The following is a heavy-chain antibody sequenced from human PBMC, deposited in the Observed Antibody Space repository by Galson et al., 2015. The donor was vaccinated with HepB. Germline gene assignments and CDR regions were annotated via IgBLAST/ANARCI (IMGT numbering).Heavy chain of an antibody. V-gene: IGHV4-34*01. CDR3: ARVGSDNGDNVEAKWIDP. Sequence: ETLSLTCAVNGGTLSDYNWSWIRQSPGKGLEWIGEINHRGSTNYNPSLRSRLIISIDTSKNQFSLKLTSVTGADTAVYYCARVGSDNGDNVEAKWIDPWGQGSLVTVSS. CDR1: GGTLSDYN. D-gene: IGHD4-17*01. J-gene: IGHJ5*02. CDR2: INHRGST.